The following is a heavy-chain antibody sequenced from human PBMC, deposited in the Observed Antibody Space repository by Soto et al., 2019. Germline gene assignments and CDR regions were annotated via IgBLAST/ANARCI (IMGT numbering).Heavy chain of an antibody. Sequence: QVQLQESGPGLVKPSETLSLTCTVSGGSISSYYWSWIRQPPGKGLEWIGYIYYSGSTNYNPSLKSRVTISVDTSKNQFSLKLSSVTAAETAVYYCARLVVVPHCSGGSCYSYYYGMDVWGQGTTVTVSS. V-gene: IGHV4-59*01. CDR2: IYYSGST. CDR3: ARLVVVPHCSGGSCYSYYYGMDV. J-gene: IGHJ6*02. D-gene: IGHD2-15*01. CDR1: GGSISSYY.